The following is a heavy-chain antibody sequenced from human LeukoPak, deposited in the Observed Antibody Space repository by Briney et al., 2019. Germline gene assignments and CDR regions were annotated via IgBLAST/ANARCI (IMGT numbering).Heavy chain of an antibody. CDR3: ARDRIAVAGTKDYYYYGMDV. CDR1: GFTVSSNY. CDR2: IYSGGST. V-gene: IGHV3-53*04. D-gene: IGHD6-19*01. J-gene: IGHJ6*02. Sequence: PGESLRLSCAASGFTVSSNYMSWVRQAPGKGLEWIAVIYSGGSTYYAYSVKRRFTISRHNSKNTLYLQMNSLRAEDTAVYYCARDRIAVAGTKDYYYYGMDVWGQGTTVTVSS.